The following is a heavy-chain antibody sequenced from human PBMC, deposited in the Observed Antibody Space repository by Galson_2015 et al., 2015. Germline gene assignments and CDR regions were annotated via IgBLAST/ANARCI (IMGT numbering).Heavy chain of an antibody. D-gene: IGHD1-26*01. CDR1: GYSFSSYG. CDR3: ARVSSVGATTLPDY. J-gene: IGHJ4*02. CDR2: INPSGGST. Sequence: SVKVSCKASGYSFSSYGISWVRQAPGQGLEWMGIINPSGGSTSYAQKFQGRVTMTRDTSTSTVYMELSSLRSEDTAVYYCARVSSVGATTLPDYWGQGTLVTVSS. V-gene: IGHV1-46*01.